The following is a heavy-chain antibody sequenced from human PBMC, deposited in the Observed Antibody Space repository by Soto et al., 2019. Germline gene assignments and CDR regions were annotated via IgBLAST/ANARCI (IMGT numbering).Heavy chain of an antibody. J-gene: IGHJ3*02. CDR1: GGTFSSYT. Sequence: ASVKVSCKASGGTFSSYTISWVRQAPGQGLEWMGRIIPILGIANYAQKFQGRVTITADKSTSTAYMELSSLRSEDTAVYYCARGVVVVAATLAFDIWGQGTMVTVSS. D-gene: IGHD2-15*01. V-gene: IGHV1-69*02. CDR2: IIPILGIA. CDR3: ARGVVVVAATLAFDI.